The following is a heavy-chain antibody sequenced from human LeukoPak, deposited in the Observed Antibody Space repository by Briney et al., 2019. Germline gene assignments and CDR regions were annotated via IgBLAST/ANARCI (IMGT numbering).Heavy chain of an antibody. CDR2: TYYRSKWYN. D-gene: IGHD2-2*01. Sequence: SQTLSLTCAISGDSVSSNSAAWNWIRQSPSRGLEWLGRTYYRSKWYNDYTVSVKGRITINPDTSKNQFSLQLNSVTPEDTAVYYCAREADCSSTSCYAGPVDYWGQGTLVTVSS. V-gene: IGHV6-1*01. J-gene: IGHJ4*02. CDR1: GDSVSSNSAA. CDR3: AREADCSSTSCYAGPVDY.